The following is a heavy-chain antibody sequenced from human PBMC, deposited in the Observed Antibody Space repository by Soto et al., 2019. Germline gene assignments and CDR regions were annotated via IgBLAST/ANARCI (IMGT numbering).Heavy chain of an antibody. CDR1: GFTFSSYA. Sequence: GGSLRLSCAASGFTFSSYAMHWVRQAPGKGLEWVAVISYDGSNKYYADSVKGRFTISRDNSKNTLYLQMNSLRAEDTAVYYCARVDPDNAYYWGQGTLVTVSS. CDR3: ARVDPDNAYY. D-gene: IGHD1-20*01. J-gene: IGHJ4*02. V-gene: IGHV3-30-3*01. CDR2: ISYDGSNK.